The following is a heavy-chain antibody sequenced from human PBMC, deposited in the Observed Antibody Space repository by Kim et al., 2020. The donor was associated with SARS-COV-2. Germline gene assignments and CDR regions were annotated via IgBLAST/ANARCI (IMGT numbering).Heavy chain of an antibody. CDR3: AREGIWSSGWSYFDY. V-gene: IGHV3-74*01. CDR1: GFTFSSYW. Sequence: GGSLRLSCAASGFTFSSYWMHWVRQAPGKGLVWVSRINSDGSSTSYADSVKGRFTISRDNAKNTLYLQMNSLRAEDTAVYYCAREGIWSSGWSYFDYWGQGTLVTVSS. J-gene: IGHJ4*02. CDR2: INSDGSST. D-gene: IGHD6-19*01.